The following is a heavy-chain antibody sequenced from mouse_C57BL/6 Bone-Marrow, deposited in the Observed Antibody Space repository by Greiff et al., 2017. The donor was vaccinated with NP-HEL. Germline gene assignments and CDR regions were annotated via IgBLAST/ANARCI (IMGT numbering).Heavy chain of an antibody. CDR2: IYPRSGNT. V-gene: IGHV1-81*01. CDR3: AGWDGNSVFAY. J-gene: IGHJ3*01. Sequence: VQLQQSGAELARPGASVKLSCKASGYTFTSYGISWVKQRTGQGLEWIGEIYPRSGNTYYIEKFKGKATLTADKSSSTAYMELRSLTSEESAVYYCAGWDGNSVFAYWGQGTLVTVSA. D-gene: IGHD2-1*01. CDR1: GYTFTSYG.